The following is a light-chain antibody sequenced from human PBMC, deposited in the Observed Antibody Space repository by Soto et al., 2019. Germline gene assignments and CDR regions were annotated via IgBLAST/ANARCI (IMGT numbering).Light chain of an antibody. V-gene: IGLV2-8*01. J-gene: IGLJ2*01. CDR2: EVS. CDR1: SSDVGGYNY. Sequence: QSVLTQPPSASGSPGQSVTISCTGTSSDVGGYNYVSWYQQHPGKAPKLMIYEVSKRPSGVPDRFSGSKSGNTASLTVSGLQAEEEADYYCSSYAGSNNPHVVFGGGTKLTVL. CDR3: SSYAGSNNPHVV.